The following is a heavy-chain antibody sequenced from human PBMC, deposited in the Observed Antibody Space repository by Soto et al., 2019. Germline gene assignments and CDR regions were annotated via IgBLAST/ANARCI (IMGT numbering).Heavy chain of an antibody. CDR2: ISSSSSTI. CDR1: GFIFSSYS. CDR3: ARDPGGCSGGSCYSWYFDY. V-gene: IGHV3-48*01. Sequence: GGSLRLSCAASGFIFSSYSMNWVRQAPGKGLEWVSYISSSSSTIYYADSVKGRFTISRDNAKNSLYLQMNSLRAEDTAVYYCARDPGGCSGGSCYSWYFDYWGQGTLVTV. D-gene: IGHD2-15*01. J-gene: IGHJ4*02.